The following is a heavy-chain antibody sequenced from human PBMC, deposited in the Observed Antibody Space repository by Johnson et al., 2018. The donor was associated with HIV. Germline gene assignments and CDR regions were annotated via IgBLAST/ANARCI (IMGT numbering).Heavy chain of an antibody. CDR3: ARLRRQKGGGAFDV. CDR1: GFTVSSYA. CDR2: MSGGVVFS. V-gene: IGHV3-23*04. D-gene: IGHD4-17*01. Sequence: MMLVESGGGLVQPGGSLRLSCAASGFTVSSYAMSWVRLNPGKGLECVSSMSGGVVFSSSSASFLGRFTISSDTSKNTVDLQITLLLAVDQAVYYCARLRRQKGGGAFDVWGQGTLVTVSS. J-gene: IGHJ3*01.